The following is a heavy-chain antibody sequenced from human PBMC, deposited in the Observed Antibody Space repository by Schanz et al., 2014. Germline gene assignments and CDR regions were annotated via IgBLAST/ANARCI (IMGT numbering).Heavy chain of an antibody. CDR3: ARPRFDYGEVDY. V-gene: IGHV3-33*08. CDR2: IWNNGVTK. D-gene: IGHD4-17*01. J-gene: IGHJ4*02. Sequence: QVQLVESGGGLVKPGGSLRLSCAASGFTISSYSMNWVRQAPGKGLEWVAVIWNNGVTKYYADSVRGRFTISRDRFQNTLYLRMSSLRAEDTAVYYCARPRFDYGEVDYWGQGTLVTVSS. CDR1: GFTISSYS.